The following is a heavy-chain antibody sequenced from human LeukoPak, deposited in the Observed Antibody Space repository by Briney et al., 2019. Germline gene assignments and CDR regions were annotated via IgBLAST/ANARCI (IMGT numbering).Heavy chain of an antibody. CDR2: IYYSGST. Sequence: SETLSLTCTVSGGSISSYYWSWIRQPPGKGLEWIGYIYYSGSTNYNPSLKSRVTISVDTSKNQFSLKLSSVTAADTAVYYCARDRDLTGGLDYWGQGTLVTVSS. CDR3: ARDRDLTGGLDY. J-gene: IGHJ4*02. V-gene: IGHV4-59*01. CDR1: GGSISSYY. D-gene: IGHD7-27*01.